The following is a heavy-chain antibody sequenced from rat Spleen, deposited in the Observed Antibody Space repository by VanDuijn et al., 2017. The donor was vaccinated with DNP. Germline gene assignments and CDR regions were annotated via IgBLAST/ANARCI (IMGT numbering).Heavy chain of an antibody. V-gene: IGHV5-20*01. D-gene: IGHD1-12*01. CDR3: TKVNYYYDDGYAMDA. Sequence: EVQLVESGGGLVQPGRSMKLSCAASGFTFSDYGMAWVLQAPTKGLEWVASISYDGGSTYYRDSGKGRFTISRDNAKSTLYLQMESLRSEDKAPYSFTKVNYYYDDGYAMDAWGQGTSVTVSS. CDR1: GFTFSDYG. J-gene: IGHJ4*01. CDR2: ISYDGGST.